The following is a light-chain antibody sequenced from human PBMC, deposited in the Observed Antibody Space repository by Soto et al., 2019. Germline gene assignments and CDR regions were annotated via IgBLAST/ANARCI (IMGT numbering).Light chain of an antibody. Sequence: DIVLTQSPGTLSLSPGERATLSCRASETVSSSYLAWYQQKPGQAPRLLIYGASSRATGIPDRFRGSGSGTDFTLTITRLEPEDFAVYYCQQYGSSRTFDQGTKVEIK. CDR3: QQYGSSRT. J-gene: IGKJ1*01. CDR2: GAS. CDR1: ETVSSSY. V-gene: IGKV3-20*01.